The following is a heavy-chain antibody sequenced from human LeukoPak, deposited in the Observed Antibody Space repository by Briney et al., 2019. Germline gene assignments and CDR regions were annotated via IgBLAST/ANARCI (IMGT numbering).Heavy chain of an antibody. V-gene: IGHV4-61*01. CDR1: GSSVSSGPYY. J-gene: IGHJ4*02. Sequence: SETLSLTCTVSGSSVSSGPYYWSWIRQPPGEGLEWIGWENNYNVSLKSRVIISVDRSKNQFSLTFISVTAADTAVYFCARETAERYRGSYFDYWGQGALVTVSS. D-gene: IGHD1-26*01. CDR3: ARETAERYRGSYFDY. CDR2: WEN.